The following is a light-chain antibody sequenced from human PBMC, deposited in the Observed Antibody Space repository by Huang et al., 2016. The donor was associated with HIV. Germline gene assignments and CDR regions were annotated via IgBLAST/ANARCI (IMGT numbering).Light chain of an antibody. CDR1: QSVGDY. CDR3: QQRISGVT. Sequence: IVLTQSPATLSWYPGESLILSCRASQSVGDYIAWYQKHPGQSPKLLNYDTATRATGTPVRFSGSGSGTDFTLTISSLESEDFAVYYCQQRISGVTFGGGTKVQVK. CDR2: DTA. J-gene: IGKJ4*01. V-gene: IGKV3-11*01.